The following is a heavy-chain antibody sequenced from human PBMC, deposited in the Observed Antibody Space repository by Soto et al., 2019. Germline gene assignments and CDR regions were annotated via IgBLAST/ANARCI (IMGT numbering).Heavy chain of an antibody. D-gene: IGHD6-13*01. Sequence: GGSLRLSCAASGFTFSSYGMHWVRQAPGKGLEWVAVISYDGSNKYYADSVKGRFTISRDNSKNTLYLQMNSLRAEDTAVYYCAKDYGYSSSWYAFRFLMDVWGQGTTVTGSS. CDR1: GFTFSSYG. CDR3: AKDYGYSSSWYAFRFLMDV. CDR2: ISYDGSNK. J-gene: IGHJ6*02. V-gene: IGHV3-30*18.